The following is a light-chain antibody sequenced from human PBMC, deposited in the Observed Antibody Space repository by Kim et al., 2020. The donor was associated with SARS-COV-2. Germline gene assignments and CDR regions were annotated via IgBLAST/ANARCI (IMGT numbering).Light chain of an antibody. J-gene: IGKJ3*01. CDR3: MHGTHGPFT. V-gene: IGKV2-30*01. Sequence: PASISCRSSQSRVYSDGNIFWSWSHQRPGQSPRLLIYKVSNRDSGVPDRFSGSGSGTDFTLQISRVEGEDVGVYYCMHGTHGPFTFGPGTKVDIK. CDR1: QSRVYSDGNIF. CDR2: KVS.